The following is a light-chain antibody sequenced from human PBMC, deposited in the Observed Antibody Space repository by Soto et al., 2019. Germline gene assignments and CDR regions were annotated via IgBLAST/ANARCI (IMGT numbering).Light chain of an antibody. CDR2: DNN. CDR1: SSNIGNNY. Sequence: HSVLTQPPSVSAAPRHRVTISFSGSSSNIGNNYVSWYQQLPGTAPKLLIYDNNKRPSGIPDRFSGSKSGTSATLGITGLQTGDEADYYCGTWDSSLSVVFGGGTKVTVL. J-gene: IGLJ3*02. CDR3: GTWDSSLSVV. V-gene: IGLV1-51*01.